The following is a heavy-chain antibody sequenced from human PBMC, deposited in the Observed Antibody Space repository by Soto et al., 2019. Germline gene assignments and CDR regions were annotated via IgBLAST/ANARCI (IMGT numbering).Heavy chain of an antibody. CDR1: GGSFRGYY. Sequence: SETLAVTCAVYGGSFRGYYWSWIRQPPGKGLEWIGEINHSGSTNYNPSLKSRVTISVDTSKNQFSLKLSSVTAADTAVYYCARVPAAHYYYYYGMDVWGQGTTVTVSS. V-gene: IGHV4-34*01. J-gene: IGHJ6*02. CDR3: ARVPAAHYYYYYGMDV. D-gene: IGHD2-2*01. CDR2: INHSGST.